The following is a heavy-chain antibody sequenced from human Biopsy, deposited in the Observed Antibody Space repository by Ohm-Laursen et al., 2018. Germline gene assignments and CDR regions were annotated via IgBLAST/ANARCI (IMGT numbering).Heavy chain of an antibody. Sequence: SSVKVSCTASGGTLTNYAIRWVRQAPGQGLEGMGGIIPIFGTANYAQNFQGRVTITADESTSKAYMELSSLRSDDTAVYYCARDALGGGSYRFFYWGQGSLVTVSS. CDR3: ARDALGGGSYRFFY. J-gene: IGHJ4*02. CDR2: IIPIFGTA. V-gene: IGHV1-69*01. D-gene: IGHD1-26*01. CDR1: GGTLTNYA.